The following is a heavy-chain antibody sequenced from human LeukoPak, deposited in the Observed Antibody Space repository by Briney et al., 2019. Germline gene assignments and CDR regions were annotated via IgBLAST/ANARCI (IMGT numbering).Heavy chain of an antibody. CDR3: ARQLERRYYYYMDV. D-gene: IGHD1-1*01. J-gene: IGHJ6*03. V-gene: IGHV1-69*13. CDR1: GGTFSSYA. Sequence: SVKVSCKASGGTFSSYAISWVRQAPGQGLEWMGGIIPIFVTTNYAQKFQGRVTITADESTSTAYMELSSLRSEDTAVYYCARQLERRYYYYMDVWGKGPQSPSP. CDR2: IIPIFVTT.